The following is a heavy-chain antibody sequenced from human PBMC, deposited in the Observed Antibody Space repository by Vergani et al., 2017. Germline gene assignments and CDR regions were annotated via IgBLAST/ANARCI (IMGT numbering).Heavy chain of an antibody. Sequence: VQLVESGGILVKPGGSLRLSCAASGFTFSTYSMNWVRQAPGKGLEWVSSISSSSSYIYFADSVKGRFAISRDNAKNSLYLQMNSLRAEDTAVYYCARDRDLMDVWGQGTTVTVSS. J-gene: IGHJ6*02. CDR2: ISSSSSYI. V-gene: IGHV3-21*01. CDR3: ARDRDLMDV. CDR1: GFTFSTYS. D-gene: IGHD3-10*01.